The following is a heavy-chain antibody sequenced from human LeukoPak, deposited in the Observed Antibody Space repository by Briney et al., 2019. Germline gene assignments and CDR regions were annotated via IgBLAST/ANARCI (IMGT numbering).Heavy chain of an antibody. Sequence: PGRSLRLSCAASGFTFSNYIMHWVSQAPGKGLDWVAVIIENGSNQYYADSVKGRFTISRDNSKNTLFLQMNSLRGEDTAMYYCARVQGGGYRTADYWGQGTLVTVSS. CDR2: IIENGSNQ. J-gene: IGHJ4*02. CDR3: ARVQGGGYRTADY. D-gene: IGHD6-19*01. CDR1: GFTFSNYI. V-gene: IGHV3-30*04.